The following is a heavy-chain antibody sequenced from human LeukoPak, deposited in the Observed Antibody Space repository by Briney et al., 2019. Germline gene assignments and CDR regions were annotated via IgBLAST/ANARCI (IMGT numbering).Heavy chain of an antibody. V-gene: IGHV3-30*02. Sequence: GGSLRLSCAASGFTFSSYGMHWVRQAPGKGLEWVAFIRYDGSNKYYADSVKGRFTISRDNSKNTLYLQMNSLRAEDTAVYYCAKNGVLRYFDWLPNYYYYYMDVWGKGTTVTISS. CDR1: GFTFSSYG. CDR3: AKNGVLRYFDWLPNYYYYYMDV. D-gene: IGHD3-9*01. J-gene: IGHJ6*03. CDR2: IRYDGSNK.